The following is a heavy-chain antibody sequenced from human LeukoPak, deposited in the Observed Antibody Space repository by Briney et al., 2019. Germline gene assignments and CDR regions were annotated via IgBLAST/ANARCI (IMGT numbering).Heavy chain of an antibody. V-gene: IGHV3-48*03. D-gene: IGHD3-22*01. CDR1: GFIFSSHE. CDR2: ISGDGTTV. Sequence: GGSLRLSCEASGFIFSSHEMNWVRQSPGKGLEWLSYISGDGTTVYYEDSVKGRFTISRDNAKKSLSLQMNSLRAEDTAVYYCVRRESSGFFYYFDHWGQGVLVTVSS. J-gene: IGHJ4*02. CDR3: VRRESSGFFYYFDH.